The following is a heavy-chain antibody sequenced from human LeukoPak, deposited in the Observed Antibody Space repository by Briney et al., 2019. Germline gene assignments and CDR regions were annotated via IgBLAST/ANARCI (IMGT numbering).Heavy chain of an antibody. CDR3: ARDMDTAMVKDWYFDL. V-gene: IGHV3-23*01. Sequence: GGSLRLSCAASGFTFSIYAMNWVRQAPGKGLEWVSSISANGGETHYADSVKGRFTISRDNSKNTLYLQINNPRVEDTAVYYCARDMDTAMVKDWYFDLWGRGTLVTVSS. CDR1: GFTFSIYA. J-gene: IGHJ2*01. D-gene: IGHD5-18*01. CDR2: ISANGGET.